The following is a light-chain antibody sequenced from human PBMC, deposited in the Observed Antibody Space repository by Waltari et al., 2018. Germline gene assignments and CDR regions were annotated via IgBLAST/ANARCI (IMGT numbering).Light chain of an antibody. Sequence: QSALTQPASVSGSPGQSITISYTGTSSDVGGYNYVSWYQQHPGKAPKLMIYDVSKRPSGVSNRFSGSKSGNTASLTISGLQAEDEADYYCCSYAGSSTVFGGGTKLTVL. CDR1: SSDVGGYNY. CDR2: DVS. CDR3: CSYAGSSTV. J-gene: IGLJ2*01. V-gene: IGLV2-23*02.